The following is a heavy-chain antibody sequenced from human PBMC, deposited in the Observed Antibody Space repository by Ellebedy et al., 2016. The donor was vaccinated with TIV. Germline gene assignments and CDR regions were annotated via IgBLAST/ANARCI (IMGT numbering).Heavy chain of an antibody. CDR1: GYSFTTYW. D-gene: IGHD3-9*01. CDR2: IYPGDSDT. Sequence: GESLKISXNASGYSFTTYWIGLVRQVPGKGQEWMGIIYPGDSDTRYTPSFQGQVTISTDKSISTAYLQWSSLKASDTAMYYCARYDSDGGAFDIWGQGTMVTVSS. CDR3: ARYDSDGGAFDI. V-gene: IGHV5-51*01. J-gene: IGHJ3*02.